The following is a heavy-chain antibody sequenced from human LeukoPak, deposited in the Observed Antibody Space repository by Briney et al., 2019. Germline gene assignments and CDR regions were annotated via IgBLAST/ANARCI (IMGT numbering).Heavy chain of an antibody. D-gene: IGHD5-18*01. CDR2: IASDGSST. J-gene: IGHJ4*02. Sequence: GGSLRLSCAASGFTFSSYWMNWVRQAPGKGLVWVSRIASDGSSTTYADSVKGRFSISRDNAKNTLYLQMNSLRVEDTAVYYCARNGGYSPLDYWGQGVLVTVSS. CDR3: ARNGGYSPLDY. V-gene: IGHV3-74*01. CDR1: GFTFSSYW.